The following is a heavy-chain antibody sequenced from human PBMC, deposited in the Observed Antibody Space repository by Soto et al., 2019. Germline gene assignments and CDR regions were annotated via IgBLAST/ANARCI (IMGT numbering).Heavy chain of an antibody. CDR3: AGGPKVVVVAATGYYYYYGMDV. CDR1: GGTFSSYG. V-gene: IGHV1-69*01. Sequence: VQLVQSGAEVKKPGSSVKVSCKASGGTFSSYGINWVRQAPGQGLECMGGIIPLFGTTYYAQRFQDRVTITADESTSTADMELSSLRSEDTAVYYWAGGPKVVVVAATGYYYYYGMDVWGQGTTVTVSS. D-gene: IGHD2-15*01. CDR2: IIPLFGTT. J-gene: IGHJ6*02.